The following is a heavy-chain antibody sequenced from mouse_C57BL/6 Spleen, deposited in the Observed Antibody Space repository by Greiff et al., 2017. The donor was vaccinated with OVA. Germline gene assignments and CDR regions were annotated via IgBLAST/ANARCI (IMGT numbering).Heavy chain of an antibody. CDR3: LYYGSSSYYFDY. CDR2: IDPEDGVT. V-gene: IGHV14-1*01. J-gene: IGHJ2*01. CDR1: GFNIKDYY. Sequence: EVQLQQSGAELVRPGASVKLSCTASGFNIKDYYMHWVKQRPEQGLEWIGRIDPEDGVTEYAPKFQGKATMTADTSSNTAYLQLSSLTSEDTAVYYCLYYGSSSYYFDYWGQGTTLTVSS. D-gene: IGHD1-1*01.